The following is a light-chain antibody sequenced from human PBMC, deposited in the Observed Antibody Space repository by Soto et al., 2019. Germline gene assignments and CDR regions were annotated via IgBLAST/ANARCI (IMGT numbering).Light chain of an antibody. CDR2: GAS. J-gene: IGKJ4*01. V-gene: IGKV1-12*01. CDR1: QAISTW. Sequence: DIQMTQSPSSVSASVGDKVAITCRAIQAISTWLAWYQRKPGKAPKLLIYGASSLQRGVPSRFSGSGSGTDFALTISSLTPEDFATYYCQQVDTYPLGFGGGTKVEIK. CDR3: QQVDTYPLG.